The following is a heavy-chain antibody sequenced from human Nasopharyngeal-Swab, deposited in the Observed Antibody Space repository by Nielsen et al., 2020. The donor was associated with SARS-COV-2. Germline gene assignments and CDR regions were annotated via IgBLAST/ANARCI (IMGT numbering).Heavy chain of an antibody. CDR3: AKEDIVATMFQIGYYFDY. D-gene: IGHD5-12*01. CDR2: ISYDGSNK. J-gene: IGHJ4*02. Sequence: WIRQPPGKGLEWVAVISYDGSNKYYADSVKGRFTISRDNSKNTLYLQMNSLRAEDTAVYYCAKEDIVATMFQIGYYFDYWGQGTPVTVSS. V-gene: IGHV3-30*18.